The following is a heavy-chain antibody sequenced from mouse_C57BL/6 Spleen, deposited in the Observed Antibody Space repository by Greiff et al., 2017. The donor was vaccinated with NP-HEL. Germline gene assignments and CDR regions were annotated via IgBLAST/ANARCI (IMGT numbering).Heavy chain of an antibody. J-gene: IGHJ1*03. CDR2: IYPGDGDT. CDR3: ASYYGSSYVGYFDV. CDR1: GYAFSSSW. D-gene: IGHD1-1*01. Sequence: QVQLQQSGPELVKPGASVKISCKASGYAFSSSWMNWVKQRPGKGLEWIGRIYPGDGDTNYNGKFKGKATLTADKSSSTAYMQLSSLTSEDSAVYFCASYYGSSYVGYFDVWGTGTTVTVSS. V-gene: IGHV1-82*01.